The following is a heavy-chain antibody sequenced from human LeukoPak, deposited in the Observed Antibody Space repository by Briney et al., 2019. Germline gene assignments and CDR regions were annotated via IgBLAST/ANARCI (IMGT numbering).Heavy chain of an antibody. D-gene: IGHD6-13*01. CDR2: IYYSGST. CDR1: GGSISSYY. CDR3: ARVADSSSWAFDY. Sequence: TSETLSLACTVSGGSISSYYWSWIRQPPGKGLEWIGYIYYSGSTNHNPSLKSRVTISVDTSKNQFSLKLSSVTAADTAVYYCARVADSSSWAFDYWGQGTLVTVSS. V-gene: IGHV4-59*01. J-gene: IGHJ4*02.